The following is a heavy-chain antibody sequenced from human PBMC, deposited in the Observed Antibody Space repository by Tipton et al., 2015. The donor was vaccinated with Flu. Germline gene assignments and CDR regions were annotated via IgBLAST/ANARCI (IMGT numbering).Heavy chain of an antibody. CDR1: GDSVSSDSAA. CDR2: TYYRSKWYN. V-gene: IGHV6-1*01. CDR3: ARGGGYYDILTGYYSGDAFDI. D-gene: IGHD3-9*01. Sequence: LRLSCAISGDSVSSDSAAWNWIRQSPSRGLEWLGRTYYRSKWYNDYAVSVKSRITINPDTSKNQFSLQLNSVTPEDTAVYYCARGGGYYDILTGYYSGDAFDIWGQGTMVTVSS. J-gene: IGHJ3*02.